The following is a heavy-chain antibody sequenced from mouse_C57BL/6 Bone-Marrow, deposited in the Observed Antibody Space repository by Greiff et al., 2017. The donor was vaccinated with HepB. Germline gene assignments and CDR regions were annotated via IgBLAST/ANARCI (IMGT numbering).Heavy chain of an antibody. J-gene: IGHJ3*01. CDR1: GYTFTSYD. V-gene: IGHV1-85*01. CDR3: ARDWDEAY. Sequence: VHLVESGPELVKPGASVKLSCKASGYTFTSYDINWVKQRPGQGLEWIGWIYPRDGSTKYNEKFKGKATLTVDTSSSTAYMELHSLTSEDSAVYFCARDWDEAYWGQGTLVTVSA. CDR2: IYPRDGST. D-gene: IGHD4-1*01.